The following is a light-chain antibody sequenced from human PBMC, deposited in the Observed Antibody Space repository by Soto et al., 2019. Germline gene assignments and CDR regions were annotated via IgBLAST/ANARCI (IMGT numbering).Light chain of an antibody. CDR3: QQYGGSPLT. V-gene: IGKV3-20*01. CDR2: GAS. Sequence: EIVLTQSPGTLSLSPGEKATLSCRASESFASTYLAWYQQKPGQAPRLLIYGASSRATGIPDRFSGSASGTDFTLTFTISRLEPEDSAVYYCQQYGGSPLTFGQGTKVEIK. J-gene: IGKJ1*01. CDR1: ESFASTY.